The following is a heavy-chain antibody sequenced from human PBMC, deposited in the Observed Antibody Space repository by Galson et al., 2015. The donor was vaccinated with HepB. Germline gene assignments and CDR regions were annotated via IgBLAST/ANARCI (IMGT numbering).Heavy chain of an antibody. Sequence: SLRLSCAASGFTFNNYGMNWVRQAPGKGLEWVSSVSGSGGSTYYADSVKGRFTISRDNSKNTLYLQMNSLRAEDTAVYYCAKVMRQWLPFDCWGQGTLVTVSS. V-gene: IGHV3-23*01. D-gene: IGHD6-19*01. J-gene: IGHJ4*02. CDR1: GFTFNNYG. CDR2: VSGSGGST. CDR3: AKVMRQWLPFDC.